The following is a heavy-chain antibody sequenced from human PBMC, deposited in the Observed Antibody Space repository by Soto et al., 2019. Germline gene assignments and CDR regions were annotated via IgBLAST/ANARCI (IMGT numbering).Heavy chain of an antibody. CDR2: ASYDGSVK. Sequence: GGSLRLSCAASGFTFSTYGMHWVRQTPGRGLEWVAFASYDGSVKSYADSVKGRFVISRDTTENTLHLQMNSVRAEDTALYFCAKNLGGGFDFIWGTTDALDVWGQGTMVTVSS. CDR1: GFTFSTYG. J-gene: IGHJ3*01. V-gene: IGHV3-30*18. CDR3: AKNLGGGFDFIWGTTDALDV. D-gene: IGHD3-16*01.